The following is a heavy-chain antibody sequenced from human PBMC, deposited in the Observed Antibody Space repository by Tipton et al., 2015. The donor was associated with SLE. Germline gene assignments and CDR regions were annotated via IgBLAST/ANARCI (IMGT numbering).Heavy chain of an antibody. J-gene: IGHJ4*02. Sequence: TLSLTCSVSGGSIRTSYWSWIRQPPGKGLEWIGYISNSETTNYNPSLKSRVTISVDTSKNQFSLKLRSVTAADTAVYYCAGAWQGYCSGGTCYVLDYWGQGTLVTVSS. D-gene: IGHD2-15*01. CDR2: ISNSETT. CDR3: AGAWQGYCSGGTCYVLDY. V-gene: IGHV4-59*01. CDR1: GGSIRTSY.